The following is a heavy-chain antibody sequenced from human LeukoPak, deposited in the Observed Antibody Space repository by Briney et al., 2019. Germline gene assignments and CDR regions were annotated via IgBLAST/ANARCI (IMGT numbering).Heavy chain of an antibody. D-gene: IGHD7-27*01. Sequence: ASVKVSCKASGGTFSSYAISWVRQAPGQGLEWMGRINPNSGGTNYAQNFQGRVTMTRDTSISTAYMELSRLRSDDTALYYCARDLPSTSNWELDYWGQGTLVTVSS. CDR3: ARDLPSTSNWELDY. CDR1: GGTFSSYA. CDR2: INPNSGGT. J-gene: IGHJ4*02. V-gene: IGHV1-2*06.